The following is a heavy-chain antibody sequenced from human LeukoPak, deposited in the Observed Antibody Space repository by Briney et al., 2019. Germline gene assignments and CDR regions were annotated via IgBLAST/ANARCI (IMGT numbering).Heavy chain of an antibody. CDR2: INHSGST. CDR3: ASLTYDSSGYYSY. D-gene: IGHD3-22*01. J-gene: IGHJ4*02. Sequence: SETLSLTCAVYGGSFSGYYWSWIRQPPGKGLEWIWEINHSGSTNYNPSLKSRVTISVDTSKNQFSLKLSSVTAADTAVYYCASLTYDSSGYYSYWGQGTLVTVSS. V-gene: IGHV4-34*01. CDR1: GGSFSGYY.